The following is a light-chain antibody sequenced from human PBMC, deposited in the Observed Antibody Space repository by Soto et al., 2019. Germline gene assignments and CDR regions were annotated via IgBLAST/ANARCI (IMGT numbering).Light chain of an antibody. Sequence: DIQMTQSPSSLSASVEDRVIITCRASQSISNHLNWYQQKPGKAPKLLIFAASSLQSGVPSRFSGSRSGPDFTLTLSSLQPEDFATYYCQPSYSIPWTFGQGTQVDIK. V-gene: IGKV1-39*01. CDR1: QSISNH. CDR2: AAS. CDR3: QPSYSIPWT. J-gene: IGKJ1*01.